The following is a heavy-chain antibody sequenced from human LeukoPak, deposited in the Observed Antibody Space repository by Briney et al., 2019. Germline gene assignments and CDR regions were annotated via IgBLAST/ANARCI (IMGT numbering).Heavy chain of an antibody. CDR2: IYYSGST. D-gene: IGHD4-17*01. J-gene: IGHJ4*02. CDR1: GGSISSYY. CDR3: ARGGATVTTFDY. Sequence: SETLSLTCTVSGGSISSYYWSWIRQPPGKGLEWIGYIYYSGSTNYNPSLKSRVTISVDTSKNQFSLKLRSVTAADTAVYYCARGGATVTTFDYWGQGTLVTVSS. V-gene: IGHV4-59*01.